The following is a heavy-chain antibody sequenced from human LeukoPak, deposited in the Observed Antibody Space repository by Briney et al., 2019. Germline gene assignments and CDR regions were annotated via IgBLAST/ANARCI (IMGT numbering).Heavy chain of an antibody. J-gene: IGHJ3*02. V-gene: IGHV3-53*01. CDR2: VYSDDNT. Sequence: GGSLRLSCAASGFTVSSNYMSWVRQAPGKGLEWVSLVYSDDNTYYADSVKGPFTISRDNSKNTLYLQMNSLRAEDTAIYYCASGPAARDAFDIWGQGTMVTVSS. D-gene: IGHD2-2*01. CDR1: GFTVSSNY. CDR3: ASGPAARDAFDI.